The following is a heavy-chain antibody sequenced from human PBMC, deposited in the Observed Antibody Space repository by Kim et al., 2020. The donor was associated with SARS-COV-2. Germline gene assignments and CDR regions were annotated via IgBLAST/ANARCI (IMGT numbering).Heavy chain of an antibody. J-gene: IGHJ4*02. Sequence: SETLSLTCTVSGGSISSYYWSWIRQPPGKGLEWIGYIYYSGSTNYNPSLKSRVTISVDTSKNQFSLKLSSVTAADTAVYYCARQSGLRSSDFDYWGQGTLVTVSS. CDR1: GGSISSYY. D-gene: IGHD4-17*01. CDR2: IYYSGST. CDR3: ARQSGLRSSDFDY. V-gene: IGHV4-59*08.